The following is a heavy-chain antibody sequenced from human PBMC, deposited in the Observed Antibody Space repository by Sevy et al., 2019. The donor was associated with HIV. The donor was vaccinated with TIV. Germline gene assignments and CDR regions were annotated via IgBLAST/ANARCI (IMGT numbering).Heavy chain of an antibody. Sequence: SETLSLTCAVSGDSIGSYHWSWIRQPPGKGLEWIGYIYNTGTTKYNPSLKSRVTISVDRSKNQFSLRLTSVTAADKAVYYCARILVVAGTTPPDYYDYWGQGSLVTVSS. J-gene: IGHJ4*02. CDR2: IYNTGTT. V-gene: IGHV4-59*01. CDR3: ARILVVAGTTPPDYYDY. D-gene: IGHD6-19*01. CDR1: GDSIGSYH.